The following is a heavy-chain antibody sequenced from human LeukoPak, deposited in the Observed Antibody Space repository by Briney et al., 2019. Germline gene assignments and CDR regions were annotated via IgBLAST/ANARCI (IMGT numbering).Heavy chain of an antibody. CDR1: GFTVSSTY. V-gene: IGHV3-53*04. J-gene: IGHJ4*02. CDR3: ATSPAGATYYFDY. D-gene: IGHD1-26*01. Sequence: GGSLRLSCAASGFTVSSTYMSWVRQAPGKGLEWVSVIYSSGSTYYADSVKGRFTISRHNSKNTLYLQMNSLRAEDTAVYYCATSPAGATYYFDYWGQGTLVTVSS. CDR2: IYSSGST.